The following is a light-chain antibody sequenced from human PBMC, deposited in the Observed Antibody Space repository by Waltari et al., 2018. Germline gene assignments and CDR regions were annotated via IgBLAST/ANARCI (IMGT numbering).Light chain of an antibody. CDR1: QSISSSF. CDR2: GAS. CDR3: QQYGSSPPFT. Sequence: EIVSTQSPGTLSLSPGERVTLSCRASQSISSSFLAGYQQKPGQAPSLLIHGASSRATGIPDRFSGSGSGTDFTLTISRLEPEDFAVYYCQQYGSSPPFTFGQGTKLEI. J-gene: IGKJ2*01. V-gene: IGKV3-20*01.